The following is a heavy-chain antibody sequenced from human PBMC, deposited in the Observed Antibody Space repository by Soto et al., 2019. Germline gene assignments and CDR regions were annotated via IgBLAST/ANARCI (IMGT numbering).Heavy chain of an antibody. D-gene: IGHD4-17*01. Sequence: EVQLLESGGGLVQPGGSLRLSCEASGFSFSNYALSWVRQSPGKGLEWVSTFSAGGRAYYADSVKGRFTIAKDTSKNTLQLQARSLRAEDTAVYYWAKESMPEHYGDTLFDYWGQGTRVTVSS. CDR3: AKESMPEHYGDTLFDY. J-gene: IGHJ4*02. CDR2: FSAGGRA. V-gene: IGHV3-23*01. CDR1: GFSFSNYA.